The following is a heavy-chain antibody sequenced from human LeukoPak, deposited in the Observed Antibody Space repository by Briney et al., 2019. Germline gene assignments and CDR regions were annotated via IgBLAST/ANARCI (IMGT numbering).Heavy chain of an antibody. J-gene: IGHJ4*02. CDR3: ASPIVGAIYEFAY. V-gene: IGHV1-46*01. CDR2: INPSGGST. Sequence: GASVKVSCKASGYTFTSYYMHWVRQAPGQGLEWMGIINPSGGSTSYAQKFQGRVTTTRDTSTRTVYMELSSLRSEDTAVYYCASPIVGAIYEFAYWGQGTLVTVSS. D-gene: IGHD1-26*01. CDR1: GYTFTSYY.